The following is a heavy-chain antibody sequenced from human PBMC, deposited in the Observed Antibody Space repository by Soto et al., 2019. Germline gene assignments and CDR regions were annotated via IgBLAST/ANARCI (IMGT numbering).Heavy chain of an antibody. D-gene: IGHD6-19*01. Sequence: ASVKVSCKASGGTFSSYAISWVRQAPGQGLEWMGGIIPIFGTANYAQKFQGRVTITADKSTSTAYMELSSLRSEDTAVYYCATSLQWLVQGHFDYRRQGTLVTVSS. J-gene: IGHJ4*02. CDR1: GGTFSSYA. CDR3: ATSLQWLVQGHFDY. V-gene: IGHV1-69*06. CDR2: IIPIFGTA.